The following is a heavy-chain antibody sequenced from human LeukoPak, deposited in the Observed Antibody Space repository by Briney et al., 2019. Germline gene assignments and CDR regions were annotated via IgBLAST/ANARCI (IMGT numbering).Heavy chain of an antibody. V-gene: IGHV1-18*01. CDR3: ARLPRPSRPNWFDP. D-gene: IGHD6-6*01. CDR1: GYTFTSYD. CDR2: ISAYNGNT. J-gene: IGHJ5*02. Sequence: GASVKVSCKAFGYTFTSYDITWVRQAPGQGLEWMGWISAYNGNTNYAQNLQGRVTMTTDTSTSTAYMELRSLRSDDTAVYYCARLPRPSRPNWFDPWGQGTLVTVSS.